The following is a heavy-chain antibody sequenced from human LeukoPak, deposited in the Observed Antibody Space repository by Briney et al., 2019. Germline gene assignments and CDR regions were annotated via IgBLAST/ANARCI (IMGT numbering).Heavy chain of an antibody. CDR1: GGSISSRSYY. CDR3: ARQRDGMDV. V-gene: IGHV4-39*01. CDR2: IYYSGST. J-gene: IGHJ6*02. Sequence: SETLSLTCTVSGGSISSRSYYWGWIRQPPGKGLEWIGSIYYSGSTYYNPSLKSRVTISVDTSKNQFSLKLSSVTAADTAVYYCARQRDGMDVWGQGTTVTVSS.